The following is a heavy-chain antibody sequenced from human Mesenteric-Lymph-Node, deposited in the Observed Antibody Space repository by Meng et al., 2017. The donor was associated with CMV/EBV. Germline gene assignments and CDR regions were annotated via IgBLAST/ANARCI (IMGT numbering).Heavy chain of an antibody. CDR2: IYYSGST. D-gene: IGHD2-2*01. J-gene: IGHJ6*02. V-gene: IGHV4-39*07. CDR3: ARDRCSSTSCYYNYYYGMDV. Sequence: SETLSLTCTVSGGSISSSSYYWGWIRQPPGKGLEWIGSIYYSGSTYYNPSLKSRVTISVDTSKNQFSLKLSSVTAADTAVYYCARDRCSSTSCYYNYYYGMDVWGQGTTVTVSS. CDR1: GGSISSSSYY.